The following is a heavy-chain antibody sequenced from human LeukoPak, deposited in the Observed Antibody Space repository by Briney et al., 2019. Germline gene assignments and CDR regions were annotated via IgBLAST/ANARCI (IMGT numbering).Heavy chain of an antibody. CDR3: ARGRPLDTAMVLDY. J-gene: IGHJ4*02. Sequence: PGGSLRLSCAASGFTFSTYTMNWVRQAPGKGLVWVSSISSSNHYIYYGDSVKGRFTISRDNAKNSLYLQMNSLRAEDTAVYYCARGRPLDTAMVLDYWGQGTLVTVSS. CDR2: ISSSNHYI. D-gene: IGHD5-18*01. V-gene: IGHV3-21*01. CDR1: GFTFSTYT.